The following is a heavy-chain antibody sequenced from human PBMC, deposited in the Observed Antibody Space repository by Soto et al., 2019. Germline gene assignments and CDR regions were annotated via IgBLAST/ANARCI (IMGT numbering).Heavy chain of an antibody. CDR1: GGSISSGGYY. J-gene: IGHJ2*01. D-gene: IGHD2-21*02. CDR3: ASAYCGGDCYSTNYWYFDL. V-gene: IGHV4-31*03. Sequence: LSLTCTVSGGSISSGGYYWSWIRQHPGKGLEWIGYIYYSGSTYYNPSLKSRVTISVDTSKNQFSLKLSSVTAADTAVYYCASAYCGGDCYSTNYWYFDLWGRVTMGTVSS. CDR2: IYYSGST.